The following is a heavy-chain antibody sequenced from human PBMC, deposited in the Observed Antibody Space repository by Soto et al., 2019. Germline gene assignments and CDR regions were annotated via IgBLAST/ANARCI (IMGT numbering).Heavy chain of an antibody. CDR2: ISYDGSNK. J-gene: IGHJ6*02. V-gene: IGHV3-30*03. CDR1: GFSLSSYG. D-gene: IGHD6-6*01. CDR3: ATAYSSSSPGYYGMDV. Sequence: GSLRLSWAASGFSLSSYGMHWVRQAPGKGLEWVAVISYDGSNKYYADSVKGRFTISRDNSKNTLYLQMKSMRAEDTAVYYCATAYSSSSPGYYGMDVWGQGTTVTVSS.